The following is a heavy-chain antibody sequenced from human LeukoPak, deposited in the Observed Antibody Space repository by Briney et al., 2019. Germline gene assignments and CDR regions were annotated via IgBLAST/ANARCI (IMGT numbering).Heavy chain of an antibody. CDR1: GFTFSSYG. CDR2: IRYDGSNK. D-gene: IGHD6-19*01. V-gene: IGHV3-30*02. Sequence: GGSLRLSCAASGFTFSSYGMHWVRQAPGKGLEWVAFIRYDGSNKYYADSVKGRFTISRDNSKNTLYLQMNSLRAEDTAVYYCAKNLDGWYSRYYFDYWGQGTLVTVSS. CDR3: AKNLDGWYSRYYFDY. J-gene: IGHJ4*02.